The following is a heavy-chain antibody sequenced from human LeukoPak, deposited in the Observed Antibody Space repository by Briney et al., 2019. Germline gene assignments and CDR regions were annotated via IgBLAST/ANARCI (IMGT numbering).Heavy chain of an antibody. D-gene: IGHD2-8*01. Sequence: PSETLSLTCTVSGGSISSYYWSWIRQPAGKGLEWIGRIYTSGSTNYNPSLKSRVTMSVDTSKNQFSLKLSSVTAADTAVYYCARQPLTIVLMVYDAGEGYFDYWGQGTLVTVSS. CDR1: GGSISSYY. CDR2: IYTSGST. V-gene: IGHV4-4*07. J-gene: IGHJ4*02. CDR3: ARQPLTIVLMVYDAGEGYFDY.